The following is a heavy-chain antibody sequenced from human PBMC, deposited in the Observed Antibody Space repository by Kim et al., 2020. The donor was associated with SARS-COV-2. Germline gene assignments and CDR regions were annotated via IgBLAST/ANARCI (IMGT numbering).Heavy chain of an antibody. V-gene: IGHV7-4-1*02. CDR3: AREKYSYGLNWFDP. Sequence: ASVKVSCKASGYTFTSYAMNWVRQAPGQGLEWMGWINTNTGNPTYAQGFTGRFVFSLDTSVSTAYLQINSLKAEATAVYYCAREKYSYGLNWFDPWGQGTLVTVSS. D-gene: IGHD5-18*01. CDR2: INTNTGNP. CDR1: GYTFTSYA. J-gene: IGHJ5*02.